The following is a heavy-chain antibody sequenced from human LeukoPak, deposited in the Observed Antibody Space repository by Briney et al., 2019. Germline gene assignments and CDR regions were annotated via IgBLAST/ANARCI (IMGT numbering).Heavy chain of an antibody. J-gene: IGHJ4*02. Sequence: PSETLSLTCTVSGGSISSSFNYWAWIRQPPGKGLEWIGSIYESGSAYYNPSLKSRITMSVDTSENQFSLKLSSVTAADTAVYYCARARMYYDYVWGSYRPYYFDYWGQGTLVTVSS. D-gene: IGHD3-16*02. CDR2: IYESGSA. CDR1: GGSISSSFNY. CDR3: ARARMYYDYVWGSYRPYYFDY. V-gene: IGHV4-39*07.